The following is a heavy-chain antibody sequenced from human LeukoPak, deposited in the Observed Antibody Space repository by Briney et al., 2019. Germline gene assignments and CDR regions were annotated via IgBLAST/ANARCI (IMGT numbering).Heavy chain of an antibody. D-gene: IGHD3-3*01. V-gene: IGHV4-61*02. Sequence: PSETLSLTCTVSGGSISSGSYYWSWIRQPAGKGLEWIGRIYTSGSTNYNPSLKSRVTISVDTSKNQFSLKLSSVTAADTAVYYCARRAWSYYGMDVWGQGTTVTVSS. CDR3: ARRAWSYYGMDV. CDR2: IYTSGST. J-gene: IGHJ6*02. CDR1: GGSISSGSYY.